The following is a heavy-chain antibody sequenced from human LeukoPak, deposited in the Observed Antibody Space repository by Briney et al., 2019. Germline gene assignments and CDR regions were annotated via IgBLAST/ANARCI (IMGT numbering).Heavy chain of an antibody. D-gene: IGHD3-22*01. V-gene: IGHV1-18*01. J-gene: IGHJ4*02. CDR3: ARDIYDSSGYKGDY. CDR1: GYTFTSYG. CDR2: ISAYNGNT. Sequence: GASVKVSCKASGYTFTSYGISWVRQAPGQGLEWMGWISAYNGNTNYAQKLQGRVTITADESTSTAYMELSSLRSEDTAVYYCARDIYDSSGYKGDYWGQGTLVTVSS.